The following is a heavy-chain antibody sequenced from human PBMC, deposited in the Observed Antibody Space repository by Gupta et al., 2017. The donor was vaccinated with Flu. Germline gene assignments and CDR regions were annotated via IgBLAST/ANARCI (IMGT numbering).Heavy chain of an antibody. CDR2: IYHSGST. Sequence: QVQLQESGPGLVKPSETLSLTCAVSGYSISSGYYWGWIRQPPGKGLEWIGSIYHSGSTYYNPSLKSRVTISVDTSKNQFSLKLSSVTAADTAVYYCARDVDYGGIDYWGQGTLVTVSS. J-gene: IGHJ4*02. CDR3: ARDVDYGGIDY. V-gene: IGHV4-38-2*02. D-gene: IGHD4-17*01. CDR1: GYSISSGYY.